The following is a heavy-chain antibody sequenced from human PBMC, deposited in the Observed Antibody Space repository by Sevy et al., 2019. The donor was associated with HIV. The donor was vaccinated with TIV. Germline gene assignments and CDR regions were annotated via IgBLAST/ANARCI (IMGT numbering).Heavy chain of an antibody. CDR2: IRSKANSYAT. D-gene: IGHD2-2*02. V-gene: IGHV3-73*01. CDR3: TRLPEGYCSSTSCYRASDYYYGMDV. CDR1: GFTFSGSA. J-gene: IGHJ6*02. Sequence: GGSLRLSCAASGFTFSGSAMHWVRQASGKGLEWVGRIRSKANSYATAYAASVKGRFTISRDDSKNTAYLQMNSLKTEDKAVYYCTRLPEGYCSSTSCYRASDYYYGMDVWGQGTTVTVSS.